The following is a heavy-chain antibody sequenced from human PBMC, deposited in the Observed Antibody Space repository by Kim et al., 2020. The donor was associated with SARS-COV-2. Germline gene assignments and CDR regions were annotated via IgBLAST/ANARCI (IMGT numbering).Heavy chain of an antibody. Sequence: SETLSLTCTVSGGSISSSSYYWGWIRQPPGKGLEWIGSIYYSGSTYYNPSLKSRVTISVDTSKNQFSLKLSSVTAADTAVYYCAREGPGSYYMDVWGKGT. CDR1: GGSISSSSYY. CDR2: IYYSGST. J-gene: IGHJ6*03. V-gene: IGHV4-39*02. CDR3: AREGPGSYYMDV.